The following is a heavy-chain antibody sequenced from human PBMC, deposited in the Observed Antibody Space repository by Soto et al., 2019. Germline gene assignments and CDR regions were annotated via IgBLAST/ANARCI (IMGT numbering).Heavy chain of an antibody. D-gene: IGHD3-3*01. CDR3: AKVLINVRFLEWLLYSGMDV. CDR2: ISYDGSNK. CDR1: GFTFSSYG. V-gene: IGHV3-30*18. J-gene: IGHJ6*02. Sequence: GGSLRLSCAASGFTFSSYGMHWVRQAPGKGLEWVAVISYDGSNKYYADSVKGRFTISRDNSKNTLYLQMNSPRAEDTAVYYCAKVLINVRFLEWLLYSGMDVWGQGTTVTVSS.